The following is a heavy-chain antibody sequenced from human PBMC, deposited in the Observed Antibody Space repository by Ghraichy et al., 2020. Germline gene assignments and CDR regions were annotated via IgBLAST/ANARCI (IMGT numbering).Heavy chain of an antibody. CDR3: AKGSSSYYYPHFDS. J-gene: IGHJ4*02. Sequence: GGSLRLSCTASGFTFNTYALNCVRQAPGKGLEWVSIINYVGDTTNYADSVKGRFTISRDNSRDTLYLQMHSLRADDTAVYYCAKGSSSYYYPHFDSWGQGTLVTVSS. D-gene: IGHD6-13*01. CDR1: GFTFNTYA. V-gene: IGHV3-23*01. CDR2: INYVGDTT.